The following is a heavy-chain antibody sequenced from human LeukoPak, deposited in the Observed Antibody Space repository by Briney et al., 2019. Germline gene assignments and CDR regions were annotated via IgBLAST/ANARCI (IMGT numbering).Heavy chain of an antibody. CDR1: GFTFSNYG. D-gene: IGHD5/OR15-5a*01. CDR3: ARESTTYRVYGLDAFGV. CDR2: IRYDGDDK. V-gene: IGHV3-30*02. J-gene: IGHJ3*01. Sequence: GGSLRLSCAASGFTFSNYGMHWVHQAPGKGLEWVAFIRYDGDDKFYADSVKGRFTISRDSSKNTLYLQMNSLGPEDTAVFYCARESTTYRVYGLDAFGVWGQGTVVTVSS.